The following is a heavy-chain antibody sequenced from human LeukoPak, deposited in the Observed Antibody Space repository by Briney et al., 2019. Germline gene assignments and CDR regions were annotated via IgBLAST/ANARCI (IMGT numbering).Heavy chain of an antibody. CDR3: ARARDSNGNYYLRDAFDV. J-gene: IGHJ3*01. D-gene: IGHD3-22*01. CDR2: ISSSGSTI. Sequence: GGSLRLSCAASGFTFSSYEMNWVRQAPGKGLEWVSYISSSGSTIYYADSVKGRFTISRDNAKNSLYLQMDSLRDEDTAVYYCARARDSNGNYYLRDAFDVWGQGTMVTVSS. CDR1: GFTFSSYE. V-gene: IGHV3-48*03.